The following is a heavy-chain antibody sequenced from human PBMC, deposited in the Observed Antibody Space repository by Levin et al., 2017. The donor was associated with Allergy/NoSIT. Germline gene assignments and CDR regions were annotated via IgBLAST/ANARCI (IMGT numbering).Heavy chain of an antibody. CDR3: AKGHSSSSDVFEF. D-gene: IGHD6-6*01. J-gene: IGHJ4*02. Sequence: PGGSLRLSCAASGFSLDDYAMHWVRQAPGKGLEWVSGISWNSNKIDYAYSVKGRFTISKDNAKNSLFLQMDRLRGDDTALYYCAKGHSSSSDVFEFCGQGTLVTVSS. CDR1: GFSLDDYA. V-gene: IGHV3-9*01. CDR2: ISWNSNKI.